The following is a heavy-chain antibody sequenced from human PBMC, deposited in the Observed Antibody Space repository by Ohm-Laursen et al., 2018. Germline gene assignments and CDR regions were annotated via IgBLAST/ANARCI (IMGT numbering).Heavy chain of an antibody. CDR2: IKQDGSKT. V-gene: IGHV3-7*01. J-gene: IGHJ5*01. CDR3: ASFGDQIIDS. CDR1: GFTFSSYG. D-gene: IGHD4-17*01. Sequence: SLRLSCAASGFTFSSYGMHWVRQAPGKGLEWVANIKQDGSKTYYVDSVKGRFTISRDNAQNSLYLQMNSLRAEDTAVYYCASFGDQIIDSWGQGTLVTVSS.